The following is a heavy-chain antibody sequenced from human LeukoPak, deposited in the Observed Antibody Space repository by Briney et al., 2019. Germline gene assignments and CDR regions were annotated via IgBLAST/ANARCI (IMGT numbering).Heavy chain of an antibody. D-gene: IGHD5-18*01. CDR1: GGSISSYY. CDR3: ARGGIQLWLRGAFDI. CDR2: IYTSGST. V-gene: IGHV4-4*07. Sequence: PSETLSLTCTVSGGSISSYYWSWIRQPAGKGLEWIGRIYTSGSTNYNPSLKSRVTISLDTSKNQFSLKLSSVTAADTAVYYCARGGIQLWLRGAFDIWGQGTMVTVSS. J-gene: IGHJ3*02.